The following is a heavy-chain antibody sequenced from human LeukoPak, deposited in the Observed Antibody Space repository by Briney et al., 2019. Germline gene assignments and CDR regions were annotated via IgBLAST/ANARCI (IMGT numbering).Heavy chain of an antibody. CDR2: IFSRGNT. Sequence: SETLSLTCTVSGGSISSDYWCWLRQPPGKGPEWIGNIFSRGNTNYNPSLKRRVTISRDTSKNQFSLRLRSVTAADTAVYYCARGLRDGYNFYWYFNLWGRGTLVTVSS. V-gene: IGHV4-4*09. J-gene: IGHJ2*01. CDR3: ARGLRDGYNFYWYFNL. D-gene: IGHD5-24*01. CDR1: GGSISSDY.